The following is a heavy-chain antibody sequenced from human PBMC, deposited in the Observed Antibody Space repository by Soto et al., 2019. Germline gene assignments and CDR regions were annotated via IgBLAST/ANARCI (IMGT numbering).Heavy chain of an antibody. D-gene: IGHD3-22*01. J-gene: IGHJ4*02. CDR2: IFHGGST. CDR3: ARPHYDSNTFYYFFDY. Sequence: SENLSLTCAVYGGSFSGYFWSWIRQPPGKGLEWIGEIFHGGSTTYSPSLKSRVTISVDTSKNQFSLELSSVTAADTAVYYCARPHYDSNTFYYFFDYWGQGTLVTVSS. CDR1: GGSFSGYF. V-gene: IGHV4-34*12.